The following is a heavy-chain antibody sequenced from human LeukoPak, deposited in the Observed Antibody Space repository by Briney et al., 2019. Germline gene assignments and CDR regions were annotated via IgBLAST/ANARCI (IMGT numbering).Heavy chain of an antibody. V-gene: IGHV3-7*03. CDR3: ARVGAMPWSDC. D-gene: IGHD1-26*01. CDR2: IKQDGSEK. CDR1: GFTFSSYW. J-gene: IGHJ4*02. Sequence: GGSLRLSCAASGFTFSSYWMSWVRQAPGKGLEWVANIKQDGSEKYYVDSVKGRFTISRDNAKNPLCLQMNSLRAEDTAVYYCARVGAMPWSDCWGQGTLVTVSS.